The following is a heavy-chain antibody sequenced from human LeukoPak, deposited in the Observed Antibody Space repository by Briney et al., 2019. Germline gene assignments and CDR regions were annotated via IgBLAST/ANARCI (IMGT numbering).Heavy chain of an antibody. D-gene: IGHD3-3*01. V-gene: IGHV3-30-3*01. CDR3: TRVGYDFFDY. J-gene: IGHJ4*02. CDR1: GFTFSSYA. CDR2: ISYDGSNK. Sequence: GGSLRLSCAASGFTFSSYAMHWVCQAPGKGLEWVAVISYDGSNKYYVDSVKGRFTISRDNSKNTLYLQMNSLRAEDTAVYYCTRVGYDFFDYWGQGTLVTVSS.